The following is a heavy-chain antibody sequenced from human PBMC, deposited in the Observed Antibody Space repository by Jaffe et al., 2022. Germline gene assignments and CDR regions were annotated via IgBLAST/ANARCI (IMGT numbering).Heavy chain of an antibody. J-gene: IGHJ4*02. CDR1: GFTFSSFW. CDR2: IKSDGSST. CDR3: ARDLRSCTGGSCYLFDY. D-gene: IGHD2-15*01. Sequence: EVQLVESGGGLVQPGGSLRLSCAASGFTFSSFWMHWVRQAPGKGLMWVSRIKSDGSSTSYADSVKGRFTISRDNAKNTLYLQMNSLRAEDTAVYYCARDLRSCTGGSCYLFDYWGQGTLVTVSS. V-gene: IGHV3-74*01.